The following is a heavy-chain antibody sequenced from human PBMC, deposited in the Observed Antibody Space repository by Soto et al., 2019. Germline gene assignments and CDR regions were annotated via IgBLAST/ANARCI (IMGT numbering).Heavy chain of an antibody. CDR3: TIGSWSGEVFDI. CDR2: IIPMLGVR. D-gene: IGHD2-21*01. V-gene: IGHV1-69*02. Sequence: QVQLVQSGAEVKKPGSSVKVSCKDSGGTFSTYSMFWVRQAPGQGLEWMGRIIPMLGVRNYAQRFQDRVTITADKSQATVHLELSSLRSEDTALYYCTIGSWSGEVFDIWGQGTMVTVSS. J-gene: IGHJ3*02. CDR1: GGTFSTYS.